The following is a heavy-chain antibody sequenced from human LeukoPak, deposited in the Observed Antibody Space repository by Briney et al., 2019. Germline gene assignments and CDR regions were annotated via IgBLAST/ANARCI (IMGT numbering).Heavy chain of an antibody. CDR3: ARETGVVNYYYYYGMDV. CDR1: GGSTSSYY. Sequence: SETLSLTCTVSGGSTSSYYWSWIRQPPGKGLEWIGYIYYSGSTNYNPSLKSRVTISVDTSKNQFSLKLSSVTAADTAVYYCARETGVVNYYYYYGMDVWGQGTTVTVSS. CDR2: IYYSGST. D-gene: IGHD3-3*01. V-gene: IGHV4-59*12. J-gene: IGHJ6*02.